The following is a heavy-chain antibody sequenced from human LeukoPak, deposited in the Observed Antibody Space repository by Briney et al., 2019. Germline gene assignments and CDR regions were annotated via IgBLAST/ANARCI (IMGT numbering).Heavy chain of an antibody. V-gene: IGHV3-23*01. Sequence: PGGSLRLSCTASGFTLSNFAMSWVRRAPGKGLEWVSGNTGSVEYYANSAKGRFTISRDNSKNTLYLQMNSLVAEDTATYYCARGSDLASYNELEYWGQGTLVTVSS. D-gene: IGHD2-21*01. J-gene: IGHJ4*02. CDR1: GFTLSNFA. CDR3: ARGSDLASYNELEY. CDR2: NTGSVE.